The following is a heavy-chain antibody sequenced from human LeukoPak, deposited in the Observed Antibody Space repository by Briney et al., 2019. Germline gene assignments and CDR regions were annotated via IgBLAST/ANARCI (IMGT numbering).Heavy chain of an antibody. Sequence: GGSLRLSCAASGFTFSSYAMSWVRQAPGKGLEWVPAISGSGGSTYYADSVKGRFTISRDNSKNTLYLQMNSLRAEDTAVYYCAKEALVVAATQGYYYYGMDVWGQGTTVTVSS. J-gene: IGHJ6*02. V-gene: IGHV3-23*01. CDR3: AKEALVVAATQGYYYYGMDV. CDR1: GFTFSSYA. CDR2: ISGSGGST. D-gene: IGHD2-15*01.